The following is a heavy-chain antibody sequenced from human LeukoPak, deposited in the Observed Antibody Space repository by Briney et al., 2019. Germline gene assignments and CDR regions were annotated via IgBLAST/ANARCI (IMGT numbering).Heavy chain of an antibody. V-gene: IGHV3-30*03. CDR3: AREGHTSGFCGSFDI. J-gene: IGHJ3*02. CDR1: GRPFSSSI. CDR2: MSLDGSQ. Sequence: PGGSLRLSCALSGRPFSSSIMHWVRRAPGKGLEWVAGMSLDGSQYYVESVKGRFIISRDNSGNTVHLHMTSLRPEDTAVYFCAREGHTSGFCGSFDIWGQGTTVTISS. D-gene: IGHD5-12*01.